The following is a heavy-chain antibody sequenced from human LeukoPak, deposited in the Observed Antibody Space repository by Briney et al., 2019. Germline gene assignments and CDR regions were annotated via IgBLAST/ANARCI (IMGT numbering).Heavy chain of an antibody. V-gene: IGHV4-31*11. Sequence: SETLSLTCAVYGGSFSGYYWSWIRQHPGKGLEWIGYIYYSGSTYYNPSLKSRVTISVDTSKNQFSLKLNSVTAADTAVYYCARDRGVLLWFGELFDAFDIWGQGTMVTISS. CDR2: IYYSGST. CDR1: GGSFSGYY. D-gene: IGHD3-10*01. CDR3: ARDRGVLLWFGELFDAFDI. J-gene: IGHJ3*02.